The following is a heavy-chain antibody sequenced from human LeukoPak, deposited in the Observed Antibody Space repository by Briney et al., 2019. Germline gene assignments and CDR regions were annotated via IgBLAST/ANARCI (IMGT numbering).Heavy chain of an antibody. D-gene: IGHD6-13*01. Sequence: PGGSLRLSCAASGFTFSSYGMHWVRQAPGKGLEWVAVIWYDGSNKYYADSVKGRFTISRDNSENTLYLQMNSLRAEDTALYYCARDGETTGSTSSWFDYWGQGTLVTVSS. J-gene: IGHJ4*02. V-gene: IGHV3-33*01. CDR3: ARDGETTGSTSSWFDY. CDR1: GFTFSSYG. CDR2: IWYDGSNK.